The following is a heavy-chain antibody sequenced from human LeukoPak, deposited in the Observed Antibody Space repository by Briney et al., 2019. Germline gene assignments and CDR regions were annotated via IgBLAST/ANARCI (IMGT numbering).Heavy chain of an antibody. D-gene: IGHD4-11*01. V-gene: IGHV4-34*01. Sequence: SETLSLTCAVYGGSFSGYYWSWIRQPPGKGLEWIGEINHSGSTNYNPSLKSRVTISVDTSKNQFSLKLSSVTAADTAVYYCARWRVDYSLYYYHGMDVWGQGTTVTVSS. CDR1: GGSFSGYY. J-gene: IGHJ6*02. CDR2: INHSGST. CDR3: ARWRVDYSLYYYHGMDV.